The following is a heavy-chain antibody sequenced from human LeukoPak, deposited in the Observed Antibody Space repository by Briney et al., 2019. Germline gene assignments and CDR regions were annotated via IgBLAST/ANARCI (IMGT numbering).Heavy chain of an antibody. CDR1: GGSFSGYY. J-gene: IGHJ1*01. V-gene: IGHV4-34*01. Sequence: SETLSLTCAVYGGSFSGYYWSWIRQPPGKGLEWIGEINHSGSANYNPSLKSRVTISVDTSKNQFSLKLSSVTAADTAVYYCARGHSGWFAEYFQHWGQGTLVTVSS. CDR3: ARGHSGWFAEYFQH. D-gene: IGHD6-19*01. CDR2: INHSGSA.